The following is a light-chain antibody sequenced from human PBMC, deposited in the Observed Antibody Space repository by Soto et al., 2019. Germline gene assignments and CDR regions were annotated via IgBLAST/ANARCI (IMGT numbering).Light chain of an antibody. CDR1: QNIDSY. J-gene: IGKJ2*02. V-gene: IGKV1-39*01. Sequence: DIQMTQFPSSLSASVGSRVAISCRASQNIDSYLNWFQQKPGKAPKLLMYAASNLLSGVPSRFSGSGSGTEFTLTITSLQSEDFATYYCQQSHSTPRTFGQGTKLDI. CDR3: QQSHSTPRT. CDR2: AAS.